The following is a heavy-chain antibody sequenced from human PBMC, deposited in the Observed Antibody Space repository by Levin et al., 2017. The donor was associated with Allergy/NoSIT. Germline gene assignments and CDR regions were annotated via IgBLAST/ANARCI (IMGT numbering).Heavy chain of an antibody. V-gene: IGHV3-21*01. CDR1: GLSFTGYT. CDR2: ISSDRYSI. J-gene: IGHJ4*02. Sequence: GASVKVSCAASGLSFTGYTMNWVRQAPGKGLEWVASISSDRYSIYYADSVKGRFSISRDNAKKSLFLQMNSLRAEDTAIYYCARETTDHDILSGSGTGDHWGQGTLVTVSS. D-gene: IGHD3-9*01. CDR3: ARETTDHDILSGSGTGDH.